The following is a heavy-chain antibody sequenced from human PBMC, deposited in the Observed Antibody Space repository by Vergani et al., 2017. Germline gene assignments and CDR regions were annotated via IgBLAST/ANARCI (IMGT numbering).Heavy chain of an antibody. CDR2: INPSGGST. D-gene: IGHD5-18*01. CDR1: GYTFTSYY. V-gene: IGHV1-46*01. J-gene: IGHJ6*02. Sequence: QVQLVQSGAEVKKPGASVKVSCKVSGYTFTSYYMHWVRQAPGQGLEWMGIINPSGGSTSYAQKFQGRVTMTRDTATSTVYMELSSLRSEDTAVYYCAREELSSIQLGRYYYYYYGMDVWGQGTTVTVSS. CDR3: AREELSSIQLGRYYYYYYGMDV.